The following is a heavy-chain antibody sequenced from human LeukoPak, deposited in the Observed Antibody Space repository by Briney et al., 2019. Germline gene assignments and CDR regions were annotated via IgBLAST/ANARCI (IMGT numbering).Heavy chain of an antibody. CDR2: ISYDGSNK. V-gene: IGHV3-30*04. CDR3: AREEIGYCSGGSCYYFDY. D-gene: IGHD2-15*01. Sequence: GGSLRLSCAAPGFTFSSYAMHWVRQAPGKGLEWVAVISYDGSNKYYADSVKGRFTISRDNSKNTLYLQMNSLRAEDTAVYYCAREEIGYCSGGSCYYFDYWGQGTLVTVSS. J-gene: IGHJ4*02. CDR1: GFTFSSYA.